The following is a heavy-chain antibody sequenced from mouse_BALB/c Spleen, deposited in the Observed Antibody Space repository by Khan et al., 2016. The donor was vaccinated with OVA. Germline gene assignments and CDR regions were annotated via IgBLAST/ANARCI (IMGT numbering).Heavy chain of an antibody. J-gene: IGHJ3*01. CDR1: GFTFSNYA. Sequence: EVELVESGGGLVKPGGSLKLSCAASGFTFSNYAMSWVRQTPEKRLEWVASISSGGSTYYPDSVKGRFTISSDNARNILYLQMSSLRSEDTAMYYCARDYWFAYWGQGTLVTVSA. CDR2: ISSGGST. CDR3: ARDYWFAY. V-gene: IGHV5-6-5*01.